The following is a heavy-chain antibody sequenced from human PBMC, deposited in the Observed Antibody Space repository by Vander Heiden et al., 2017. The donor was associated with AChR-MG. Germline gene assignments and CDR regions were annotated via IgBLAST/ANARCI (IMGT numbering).Heavy chain of an antibody. V-gene: IGHV4-59*01. D-gene: IGHD4-17*01. CDR2: IYYSGST. CDR3: ARALILTYGTFDAFDI. J-gene: IGHJ3*02. Sequence: QVQLQESGPGLVKPSETLSLTCTVSGGSISSYYWSWIRQPPGKGLEWIGYIYYSGSTNYNPSLKSRVTISVDTSKNQFSLKLSSVTAADTAVYYCARALILTYGTFDAFDIWGQGTMVTVSS. CDR1: GGSISSYY.